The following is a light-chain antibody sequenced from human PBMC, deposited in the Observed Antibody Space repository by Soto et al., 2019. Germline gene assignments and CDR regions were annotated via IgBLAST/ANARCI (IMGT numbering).Light chain of an antibody. CDR3: SAWDDSLKGPVI. V-gene: IGLV1-44*01. CDR2: SNN. CDR1: NPNIGSNT. J-gene: IGLJ2*01. Sequence: SVLTQPPSASGTPGKRVSISCSRSNPNIGSNTANWDQQSPATAPKLCIYSNNHRTAGVPDRFSGSMSGTSASLAISGLQSEDEAYHYCSAWDDSLKGPVIFGGVTKVTVL.